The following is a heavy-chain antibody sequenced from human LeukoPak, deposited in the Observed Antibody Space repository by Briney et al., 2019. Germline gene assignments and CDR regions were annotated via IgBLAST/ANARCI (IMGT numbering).Heavy chain of an antibody. D-gene: IGHD1-26*01. V-gene: IGHV4-38-2*02. Sequence: PSETLSLTCTVSGYSITSAYYWGWIRQPPGKGLEWIGSIYHSGSTYYNPSLKSRVTISVDTSKNQFSLKLSSVTAADTAVYYCARGVNSGYFDYCGQGTLVTVSS. J-gene: IGHJ4*02. CDR3: ARGVNSGYFDY. CDR2: IYHSGST. CDR1: GYSITSAYY.